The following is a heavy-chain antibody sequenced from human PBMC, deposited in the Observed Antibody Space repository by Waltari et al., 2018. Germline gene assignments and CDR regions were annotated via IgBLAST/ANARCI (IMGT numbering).Heavy chain of an antibody. Sequence: QVQLVQSGAEVKKPGSSVKVSCKASGGTFSSYAISWVRQAPGQGLEWMGGIIPSFGTANYAQKFQGRVTITADESTSTAYMELSSLRSEDTAVYYCARDQDDFWSGYYYYYYGMDVWGQGTTVTVSS. V-gene: IGHV1-69*12. CDR2: IIPSFGTA. J-gene: IGHJ6*02. CDR3: ARDQDDFWSGYYYYYYGMDV. CDR1: GGTFSSYA. D-gene: IGHD3-3*01.